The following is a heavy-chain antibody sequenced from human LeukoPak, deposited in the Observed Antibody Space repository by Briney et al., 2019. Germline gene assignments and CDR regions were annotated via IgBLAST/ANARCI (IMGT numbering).Heavy chain of an antibody. CDR1: GFTFSTYS. V-gene: IGHV3-21*01. CDR3: ARDSAMNYYYMDV. Sequence: GGSLRLSCAASGFTFSTYSMNWVRQAPGKGLEWVSSISSSSSYIYYADSVKGRFTISRDNAKNSLYLQMNSLRAEDTAVYYCARDSAMNYYYMDVWGKGTTVTVSS. J-gene: IGHJ6*03. D-gene: IGHD1-26*01. CDR2: ISSSSSYI.